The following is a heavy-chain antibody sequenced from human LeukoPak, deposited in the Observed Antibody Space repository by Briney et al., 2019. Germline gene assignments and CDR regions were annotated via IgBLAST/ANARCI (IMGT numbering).Heavy chain of an antibody. D-gene: IGHD3-22*01. CDR2: IYTSGST. J-gene: IGHJ5*02. V-gene: IGHV4-61*02. CDR1: GGSISSGSYY. Sequence: PSQTLSLTCTVSGGSISSGSYYWSWIRQPAGKGLEWIGRIYTSGSTNYNPSLKSRVTISVDTSKNQFSLKLSSVTAADTAVYYCAKTGRSGYYYNWFDPWGQGTLVTVSS. CDR3: AKTGRSGYYYNWFDP.